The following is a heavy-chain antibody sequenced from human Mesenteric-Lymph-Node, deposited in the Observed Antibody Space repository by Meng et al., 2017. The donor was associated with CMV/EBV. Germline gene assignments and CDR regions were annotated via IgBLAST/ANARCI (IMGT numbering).Heavy chain of an antibody. CDR3: ARSITIFGVDLTLDYYYYGLDV. Sequence: GSLRLSCTVSGGSISSISYYRGWTRQPPGKGLEWFGSIYDNGNTYYNPSLKSRVTISADTSKNQFSLKLSSVTAADTAVYYCARSITIFGVDLTLDYYYYGLDVWGQGTTVTVSS. CDR2: IYDNGNT. CDR1: GGSISSISYY. V-gene: IGHV4-39*07. J-gene: IGHJ6*02. D-gene: IGHD3-3*01.